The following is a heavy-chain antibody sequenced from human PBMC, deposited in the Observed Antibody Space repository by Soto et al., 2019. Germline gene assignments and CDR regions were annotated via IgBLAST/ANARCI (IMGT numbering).Heavy chain of an antibody. CDR1: GFSVSSNY. D-gene: IGHD5-18*01. CDR3: ARDSTWIPYYHYGMDV. J-gene: IGHJ6*02. CDR2: IYSGGNT. V-gene: IGHV3-53*01. Sequence: GGSLRLSCAASGFSVSSNYMSWVRQAPGKGLEWVSVIYSGGNTHYADSVKGRFTISRDNSKNTLYLQMNSLRAEDTAVYYCARDSTWIPYYHYGMDVWGQGTTVTVS.